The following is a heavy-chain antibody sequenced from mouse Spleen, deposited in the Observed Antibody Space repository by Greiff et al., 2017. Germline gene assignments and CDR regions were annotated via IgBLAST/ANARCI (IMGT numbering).Heavy chain of an antibody. CDR2: IYPGSGNT. D-gene: IGHD1-2*01. CDR3: ARGTTATAWFAY. Sequence: QVQLQQSGAELVRPGASVKLSCKASGYTFTDYYINWVKQRPGQGLEWIARIYPGSGNTYYNEKFKGKATLTAEKSSSTAYMQLSSLTSEDSAVYFCARGTTATAWFAYWGQGTLVTVSA. V-gene: IGHV1-76*01. J-gene: IGHJ3*01. CDR1: GYTFTDYY.